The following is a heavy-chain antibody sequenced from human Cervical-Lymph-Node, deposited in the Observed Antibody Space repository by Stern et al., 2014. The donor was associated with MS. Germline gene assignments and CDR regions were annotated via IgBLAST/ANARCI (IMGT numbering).Heavy chain of an antibody. CDR3: ARDYEDTSMLFDH. Sequence: DQLVESGGAVVQPGRSLRLSCAASGFTFSSYGMHLVRQAPGKGLECVTVISYDGNHKYYAASVKGRFTISRDNSKNTLHLQMNSVTPDDTAIYYCARDYEDTSMLFDHWGQGTLVTVSS. J-gene: IGHJ4*02. CDR2: ISYDGNHK. D-gene: IGHD2-8*01. V-gene: IGHV3-30*03. CDR1: GFTFSSYG.